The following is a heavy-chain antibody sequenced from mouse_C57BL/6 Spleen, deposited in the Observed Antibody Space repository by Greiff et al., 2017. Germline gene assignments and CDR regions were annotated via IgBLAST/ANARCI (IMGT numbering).Heavy chain of an antibody. V-gene: IGHV1-54*01. CDR3: ARRITTAMDY. Sequence: VQLQQSGAELVRPGTSVKVSCKASGYSFTNYLIAWVKQRPGQGLEWIGVINPGSGGTNYNEKFKGKATLTADKSSSTAYMQLSSLTSEDSAVYFCARRITTAMDYWGQGTTVTVSS. J-gene: IGHJ4*01. CDR2: INPGSGGT. D-gene: IGHD1-1*01. CDR1: GYSFTNYL.